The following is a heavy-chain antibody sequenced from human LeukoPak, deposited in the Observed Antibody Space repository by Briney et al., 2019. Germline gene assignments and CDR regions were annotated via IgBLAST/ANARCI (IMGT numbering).Heavy chain of an antibody. J-gene: IGHJ4*02. CDR3: AKESGKFDY. CDR1: GLPIADFA. Sequence: GSLRLSCLASGLPIADFAMHWVRQAPGKGLEWVSLISGDGVSTFYTDSVRGRFSISRDNTKNSLYLEMNSLRTEDTAMYYCAKESGKFDYWGQGTLVAVSS. V-gene: IGHV3-43*02. CDR2: ISGDGVST.